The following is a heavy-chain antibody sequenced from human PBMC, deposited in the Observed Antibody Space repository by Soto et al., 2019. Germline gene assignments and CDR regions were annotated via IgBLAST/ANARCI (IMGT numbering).Heavy chain of an antibody. CDR3: ARDRSGSSWILFDP. V-gene: IGHV5-10-1*01. D-gene: IGHD6-13*01. CDR2: IGPSDSYT. J-gene: IGHJ5*02. CDR1: GYSFTSYW. Sequence: PGESLKISCKGSGYSFTSYWITWVRQMPGKGLEWMGRIGPSDSYTNYSPSFQGHVTISADKSISTAYLQWSSLKASDTAMYYCARDRSGSSWILFDPWGQGTLVTVSS.